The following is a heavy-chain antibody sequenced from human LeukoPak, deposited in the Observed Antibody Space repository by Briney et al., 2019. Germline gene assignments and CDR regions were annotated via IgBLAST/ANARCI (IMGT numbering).Heavy chain of an antibody. CDR3: ARKGYGSGTNDAFDF. Sequence: QPGGSLRLSCAASGFTFSGYWMHWVRQAPGKGLVWVSRISSDGSSTNYADFVKGRFTISRDNAKNTLYLQMNSLRAEDTAVYYCARKGYGSGTNDAFDFWGQGTMVTVSS. CDR2: ISSDGSST. D-gene: IGHD3-10*01. V-gene: IGHV3-74*01. J-gene: IGHJ3*01. CDR1: GFTFSGYW.